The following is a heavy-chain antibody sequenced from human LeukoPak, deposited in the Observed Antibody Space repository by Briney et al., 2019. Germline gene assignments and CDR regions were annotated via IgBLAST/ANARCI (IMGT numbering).Heavy chain of an antibody. V-gene: IGHV4-38-2*02. CDR2: IYHSGST. J-gene: IGHJ4*02. Sequence: PSETLSLTCTVSGYSISSGYYWGWIRQPPGKGLEWIGSIYHSGSTYYNPSLKSRVTISVDTSKNQFSLKLSSVTAADTAVYYCARGIRDYVWGSYRSFYFDYWGQGTLVTVSS. CDR1: GYSISSGYY. D-gene: IGHD3-16*02. CDR3: ARGIRDYVWGSYRSFYFDY.